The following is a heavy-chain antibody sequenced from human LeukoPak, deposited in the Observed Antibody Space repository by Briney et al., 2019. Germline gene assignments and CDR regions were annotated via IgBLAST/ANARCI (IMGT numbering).Heavy chain of an antibody. CDR1: GYTFTDYY. D-gene: IGHD6-13*01. CDR2: INPRTGGA. J-gene: IGHJ4*02. CDR3: ARVNTRSSSQELDH. V-gene: IGHV1-2*02. Sequence: GASVKVSCKASGYTFTDYYMQWVRQAPGQGLEWLGWINPRTGGANYAQKFQGRATMTRDTSISTTFMDLKRPRPDDMAVYYCARVNTRSSSQELDHWGQGTLVTVSS.